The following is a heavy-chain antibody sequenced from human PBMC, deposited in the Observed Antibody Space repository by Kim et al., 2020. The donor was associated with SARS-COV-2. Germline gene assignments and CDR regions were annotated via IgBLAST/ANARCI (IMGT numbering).Heavy chain of an antibody. Sequence: NPSCKSRVSISVETSKNQFSLKMSSVSTADTGVYYCARGPKPSSHSDYWGQGILVAVSS. CDR3: ARGPKPSSHSDY. V-gene: IGHV4-34*01. J-gene: IGHJ4*02. D-gene: IGHD2-15*01.